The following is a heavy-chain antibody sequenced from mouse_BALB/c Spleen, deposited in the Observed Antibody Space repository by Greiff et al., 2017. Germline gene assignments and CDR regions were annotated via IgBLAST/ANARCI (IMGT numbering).Heavy chain of an antibody. D-gene: IGHD2-3*01. CDR2: IRSKSNNYAT. J-gene: IGHJ4*01. V-gene: IGHV10-1*02. CDR3: VRHEGWPYYYAMDY. CDR1: GFTFTTYA. Sequence: EVQLVESGGGLVQPKGSLKLSCAASGFTFTTYAMNWVRQAPGKGLEWVARIRSKSNNYATYYADSVKDRFTISRDDSQSMLYLQMNNLKTEDTAMYYCVRHEGWPYYYAMDYWGQGTSVTVSS.